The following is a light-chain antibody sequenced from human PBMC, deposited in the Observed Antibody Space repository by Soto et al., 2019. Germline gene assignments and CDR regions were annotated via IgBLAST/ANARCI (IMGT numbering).Light chain of an antibody. CDR3: QQSFIAPWT. V-gene: IGKV1-39*01. Sequence: DIQMTQSPSSLSASVGDRVTITCRASQSITGYLNWYQQKPGKVPKLLIYAASTLQSGVPSRFSGSGSGTDFTLTLRSLQAEDSATYYCQQSFIAPWTFGQGTKVEIK. CDR2: AAS. CDR1: QSITGY. J-gene: IGKJ1*01.